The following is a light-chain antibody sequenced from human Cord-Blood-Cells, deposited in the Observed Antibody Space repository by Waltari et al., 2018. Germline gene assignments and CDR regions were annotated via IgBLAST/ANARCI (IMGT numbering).Light chain of an antibody. V-gene: IGKV1-5*01. Sequence: DIPITQSPSTLTASVGDRVTITCRASQSISHWLAWYQQKPGKSPKLLIYDASSLESGVQSRFSGSGSGKEFTLTISSLQPDDFATYYCQQYNSYSWTFGQGTKVEIK. CDR2: DAS. CDR3: QQYNSYSWT. CDR1: QSISHW. J-gene: IGKJ1*01.